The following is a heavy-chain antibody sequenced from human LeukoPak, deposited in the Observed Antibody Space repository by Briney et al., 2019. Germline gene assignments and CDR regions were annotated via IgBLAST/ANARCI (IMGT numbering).Heavy chain of an antibody. CDR2: ISGSGGNT. J-gene: IGHJ4*02. CDR1: GFAFSGFA. V-gene: IGHV3-23*01. CDR3: ARGRGGDYVPSRFDY. Sequence: GVSLRLSCSASGFAFSGFAKGWVRQAPGKGLEWVSSISGSGGNTYYADSVEGRFTVSRDNSKNTLYLQMNSLRAEDTALYYCARGRGGDYVPSRFDYWGQGTLVTVSS. D-gene: IGHD4-17*01.